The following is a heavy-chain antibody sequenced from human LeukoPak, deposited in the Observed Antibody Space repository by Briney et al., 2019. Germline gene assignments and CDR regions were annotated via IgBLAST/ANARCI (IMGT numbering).Heavy chain of an antibody. Sequence: GGSLRLSCAASGFTFSSYAMSWVRQAPGKGLEWVSVISASGGSTYYADSVKGRFTISRDNSKNSLYLQMNSLRAEDTAVYYCAKTMYSTDSSYFDYWGQGTLVTVSS. D-gene: IGHD6-13*01. V-gene: IGHV3-23*01. CDR3: AKTMYSTDSSYFDY. CDR2: ISASGGST. CDR1: GFTFSSYA. J-gene: IGHJ4*02.